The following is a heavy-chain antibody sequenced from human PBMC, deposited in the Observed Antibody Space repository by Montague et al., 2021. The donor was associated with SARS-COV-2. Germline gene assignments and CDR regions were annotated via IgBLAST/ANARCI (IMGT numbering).Heavy chain of an antibody. Sequence: SETLSLTCTVSGGSISSYYWSWIRQPPGKGLEWIGYIYYSGSTNYNPSLRSRVTISVDTSKNQFSLKLSSVTAADTAVYYCARDTLGDYYYYGMDVWGQGTTVTVSS. J-gene: IGHJ6*02. CDR2: IYYSGST. CDR3: ARDTLGDYYYYGMDV. CDR1: GGSISSYY. V-gene: IGHV4-59*01.